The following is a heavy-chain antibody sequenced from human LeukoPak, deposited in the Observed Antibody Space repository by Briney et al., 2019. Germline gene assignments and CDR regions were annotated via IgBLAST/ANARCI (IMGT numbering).Heavy chain of an antibody. J-gene: IGHJ4*02. D-gene: IGHD2-15*01. Sequence: PSETLSLTCAVYGVSFSGYYWSWIRQPPGKGLEWIGEINHSGSTNYNPSLKSRVTISVDTSKNQFSLKLSSVTAADTAVYYCARAGLNCSGGSCYNLDYWGQGTLVTVSS. CDR1: GVSFSGYY. CDR2: INHSGST. V-gene: IGHV4-34*01. CDR3: ARAGLNCSGGSCYNLDY.